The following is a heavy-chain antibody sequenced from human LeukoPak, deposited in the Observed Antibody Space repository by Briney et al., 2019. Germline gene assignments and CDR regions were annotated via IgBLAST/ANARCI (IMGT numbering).Heavy chain of an antibody. Sequence: ASVKVSCKASGYTFTSYDINWVRQATGQGLEWMGWMNPNSGNTGYAQKFQGRVTITRNTSISTAYMELNSLRSEDTAVYYCARSKPIMSYMDVWGKGTTVTVSS. CDR1: GYTFTSYD. J-gene: IGHJ6*03. CDR2: MNPNSGNT. CDR3: ARSKPIMSYMDV. V-gene: IGHV1-8*03.